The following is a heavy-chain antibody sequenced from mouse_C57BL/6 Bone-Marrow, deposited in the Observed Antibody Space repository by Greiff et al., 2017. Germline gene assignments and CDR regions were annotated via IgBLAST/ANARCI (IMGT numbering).Heavy chain of an antibody. CDR3: ARDWDYFDY. D-gene: IGHD4-1*01. V-gene: IGHV1-80*01. Sequence: VQLQESGAELVKPGASVKISCKVSGYAFSTYWMNWVKPRPGKGLEWIGQIYPGDGDTNYNGKLKGKATLTADKSSSTAYMQLSSLTSEDSAVYFCARDWDYFDYGGQGTTLTVSS. CDR1: GYAFSTYW. CDR2: IYPGDGDT. J-gene: IGHJ2*01.